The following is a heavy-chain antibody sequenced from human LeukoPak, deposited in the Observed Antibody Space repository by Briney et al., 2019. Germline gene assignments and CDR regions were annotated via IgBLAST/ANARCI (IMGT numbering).Heavy chain of an antibody. Sequence: GGSLRLSCAASGFTVSSNYMSWVRRAPGKGLEWVSVIYSGGSTYYADSVKGRFTISRDNSKNTLYLQMNSLRAEDTAVYYCARDSWPITGTTPWFDPWGQGTLVTVSS. V-gene: IGHV3-53*01. CDR2: IYSGGST. J-gene: IGHJ5*02. D-gene: IGHD1-7*01. CDR1: GFTVSSNY. CDR3: ARDSWPITGTTPWFDP.